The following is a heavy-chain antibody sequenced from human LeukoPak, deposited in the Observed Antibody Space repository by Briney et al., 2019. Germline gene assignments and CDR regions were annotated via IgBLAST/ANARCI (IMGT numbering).Heavy chain of an antibody. J-gene: IGHJ6*03. V-gene: IGHV3-23*01. CDR2: IGGSGGGT. CDR1: EFTFSTYG. CDR3: AKRGSGWYEDYYYYMDV. D-gene: IGHD6-19*01. Sequence: GGSLRLSCAASEFTFSTYGMSWVRQAPGKGLEWVSAIGGSGGGTYYADSVKGRFTISRDNSKNTLYLQMNSLRAEDTAVYYCAKRGSGWYEDYYYYMDVWGKGTTVTISS.